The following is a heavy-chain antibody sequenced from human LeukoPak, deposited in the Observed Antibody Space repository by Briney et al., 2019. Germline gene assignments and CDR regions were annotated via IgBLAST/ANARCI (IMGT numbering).Heavy chain of an antibody. CDR3: ARTAVGPEYYFDY. CDR2: INHSGST. D-gene: IGHD1-14*01. CDR1: GGSFSGYY. Sequence: SETLSLTCAVYGGSFSGYYWSWIRQPPGKGLEWIGEINHSGSTNYNPSLKSRVTISVDTSKNQFSLKLSSVTAADTAVYYCARTAVGPEYYFDYWGQGTLVTVSS. J-gene: IGHJ4*02. V-gene: IGHV4-34*01.